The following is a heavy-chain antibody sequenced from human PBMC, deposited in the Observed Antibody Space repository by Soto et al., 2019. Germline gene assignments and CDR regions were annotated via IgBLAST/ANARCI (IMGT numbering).Heavy chain of an antibody. CDR3: AGGQRGYSLHVDY. CDR1: GYSFTSYW. J-gene: IGHJ4*02. CDR2: IDPSDSYT. Sequence: PGESLKISCKGSGYSFTSYWISWVRQMPGKGLEWMGRIDPSDSYTNYSPSFQGHVTISADKSISTAYLQWSSLKASDTAMYYCAGGQRGYSLHVDYWGQGTMVTVSS. V-gene: IGHV5-10-1*01. D-gene: IGHD5-18*01.